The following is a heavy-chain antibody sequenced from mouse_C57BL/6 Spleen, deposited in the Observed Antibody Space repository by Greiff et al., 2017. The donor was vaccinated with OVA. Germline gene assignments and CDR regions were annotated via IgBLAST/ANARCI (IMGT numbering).Heavy chain of an antibody. Sequence: VQLQQSGAELVKPGASVKISCKASGYTFTDYYINWVKQRPGQGLEWIGKIGPGSGSTYYNEKFKGKATLTADKSSSTAYMQLSSLTSEDSAVYCCASPRYYGSSPLDYWGQGTTLTVSS. V-gene: IGHV1-77*01. CDR1: GYTFTDYY. CDR3: ASPRYYGSSPLDY. CDR2: IGPGSGST. J-gene: IGHJ2*01. D-gene: IGHD1-1*01.